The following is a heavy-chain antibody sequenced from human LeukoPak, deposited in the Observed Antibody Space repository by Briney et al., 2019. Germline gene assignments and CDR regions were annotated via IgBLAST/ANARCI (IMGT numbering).Heavy chain of an antibody. CDR1: GFTFSRAW. Sequence: GGSLRLSCAASGFTFSRAWMGWVRQAPGEGREWGGRIKTKTDGGTTDYAAPVKGRFTISRDDSKDTLYLQMNSLTTEDTAVYYCITRPNPVGYWGQGTLVTVSS. CDR2: IKTKTDGGTT. CDR3: ITRPNPVGY. V-gene: IGHV3-15*01. J-gene: IGHJ4*02. D-gene: IGHD1-26*01.